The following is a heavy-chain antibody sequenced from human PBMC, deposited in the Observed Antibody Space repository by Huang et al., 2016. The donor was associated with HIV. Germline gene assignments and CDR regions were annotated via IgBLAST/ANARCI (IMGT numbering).Heavy chain of an antibody. CDR1: GYIFRNYD. CDR2: LNPNSGKT. D-gene: IGHD6-19*01. CDR3: ARLTSGWYQDY. Sequence: QVQLVQSGPEVKKPGASVKVSCQTSGYIFRNYDINWVRQAPGQGLQWMGWLNPNSGKTAYGHKFQGRVTLTRSTSTGAAYMVLNSLTSQDTAVYYCARLTSGWYQDYWGQGTLVTVSS. V-gene: IGHV1-8*01. J-gene: IGHJ4*02.